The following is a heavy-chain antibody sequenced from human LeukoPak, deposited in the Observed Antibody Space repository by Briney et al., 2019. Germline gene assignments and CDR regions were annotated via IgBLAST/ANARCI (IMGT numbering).Heavy chain of an antibody. CDR3: ARWGEGLLRDRNAFDI. CDR2: INPSGGST. D-gene: IGHD3-16*01. V-gene: IGHV1-46*01. CDR1: GYTFTSYY. Sequence: ASVKVSCKASGYTFTSYYMYWVRQAPGQGLGWMGIINPSGGSTSYAQKFQGRVTMTRDTSTSTVYMELSSLRSEDTAVYYCARWGEGLLRDRNAFDIWGNGTMVTVSS. J-gene: IGHJ3*02.